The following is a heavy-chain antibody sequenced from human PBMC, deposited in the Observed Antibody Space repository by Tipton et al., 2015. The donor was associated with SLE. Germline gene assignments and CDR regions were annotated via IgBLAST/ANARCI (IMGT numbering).Heavy chain of an antibody. CDR2: INHRGDT. CDR3: ARTSLGSVVPAAIRVYNWFDP. Sequence: TLSLTCAVSGGSLTGHYWSWIRQPPGKGLEWIAEINHRGDTNHNPSLKSRVTISVDTPKNQVSLNLASVTAADTAVYYCARTSLGSVVPAAIRVYNWFDPWGQGSLVTVSS. V-gene: IGHV4-34*01. CDR1: GGSLTGHY. D-gene: IGHD2-2*01. J-gene: IGHJ5*02.